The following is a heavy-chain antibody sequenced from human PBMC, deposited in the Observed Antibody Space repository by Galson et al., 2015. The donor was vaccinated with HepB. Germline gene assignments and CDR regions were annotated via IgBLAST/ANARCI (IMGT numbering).Heavy chain of an antibody. CDR3: AKGRTTGGPNHFYALEV. CDR1: KFSFSNYG. CDR2: ISYDGSNK. J-gene: IGHJ6*02. Sequence: SLRLSCAASKFSFSNYGMYWVRQAAGKGLEWVAHISYDGSNKYYVDSVKGRFTISRDNSKNTLDLQMNSLRAEDTGIYYCAKGRTTGGPNHFYALEVWGQGTSVTVSS. D-gene: IGHD1-1*01. V-gene: IGHV3-30*18.